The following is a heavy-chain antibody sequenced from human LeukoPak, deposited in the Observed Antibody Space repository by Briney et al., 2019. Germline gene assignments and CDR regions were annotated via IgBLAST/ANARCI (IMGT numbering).Heavy chain of an antibody. CDR1: GFTFTSSA. CDR3: AAGYYYGSGSPAAFDY. Sequence: ASVKVSCKASGFTFTSSAMQWVRQARGQRLEWIGWIVVGSGNTNYAQKFQERVTITRDMSTSTAYMELSSLRSGDTAVYYCAAGYYYGSGSPAAFDYWGQGTLVTVSS. D-gene: IGHD3-10*01. J-gene: IGHJ4*02. V-gene: IGHV1-58*02. CDR2: IVVGSGNT.